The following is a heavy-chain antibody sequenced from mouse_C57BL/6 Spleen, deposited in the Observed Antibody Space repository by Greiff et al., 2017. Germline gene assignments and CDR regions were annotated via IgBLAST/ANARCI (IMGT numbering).Heavy chain of an antibody. Sequence: QVQLKQPGAELVKPGASVKLSCKASGYTFTSYWMHWLKQRPGKGLEWIGMIHPNSGSTNYNEKFKSKATLTVDKSSSTAYMQLSSLTSEDSAVYYCARRDLVYAMDYWGQGTSVTVSS. CDR1: GYTFTSYW. J-gene: IGHJ4*01. D-gene: IGHD2-10*02. CDR2: IHPNSGST. CDR3: ARRDLVYAMDY. V-gene: IGHV1-64*01.